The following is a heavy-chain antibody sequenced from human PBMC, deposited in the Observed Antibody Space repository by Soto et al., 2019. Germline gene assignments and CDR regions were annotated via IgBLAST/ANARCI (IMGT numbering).Heavy chain of an antibody. CDR3: ARDRITTRGDAFDI. D-gene: IGHD3-3*01. CDR2: IIPIPDIT. CDR1: GGTFSTYI. Sequence: QVQLVQSGAEVRKPGSSVKVSCKAPGGTFSTYIISWVRQAPGQGLEWMGRIIPIPDITNYAQKFQGRVTVTADRSTSTAYMELTSLKSDDTAVYYCARDRITTRGDAFDIWGQGTMVTVSS. J-gene: IGHJ3*02. V-gene: IGHV1-69*08.